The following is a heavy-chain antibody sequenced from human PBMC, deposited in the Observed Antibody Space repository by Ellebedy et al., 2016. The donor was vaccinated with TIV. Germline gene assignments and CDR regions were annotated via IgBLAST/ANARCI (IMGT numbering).Heavy chain of an antibody. Sequence: SETLSLTCSVSGGSISSYYWSWIRQPPGKGPEWIGYIHYSGFTKYNPSLESRVTISVDTAKNQFSLNLRSVTAADTAVYYCARGSGTFGSGTYYPLDYWGQGTLVTVSS. V-gene: IGHV4-59*01. CDR3: ARGSGTFGSGTYYPLDY. CDR1: GGSISSYY. CDR2: IHYSGFT. J-gene: IGHJ4*02. D-gene: IGHD3-10*01.